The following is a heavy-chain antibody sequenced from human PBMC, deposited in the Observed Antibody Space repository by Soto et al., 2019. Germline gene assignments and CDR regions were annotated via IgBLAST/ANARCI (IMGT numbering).Heavy chain of an antibody. V-gene: IGHV3-7*05. CDR2: IKQDGSEK. D-gene: IGHD6-13*01. CDR3: ARDMSSSWYWATQSAFDI. Sequence: GGSLRLSCAASGFTFSSYWMSWVRQAPGKGLEWVANIKQDGSEKYYVDSVKGRFTISRDNAKNSLYLQMNSLRAEDTAVYYCARDMSSSWYWATQSAFDIWGQGTMVTVSS. CDR1: GFTFSSYW. J-gene: IGHJ3*02.